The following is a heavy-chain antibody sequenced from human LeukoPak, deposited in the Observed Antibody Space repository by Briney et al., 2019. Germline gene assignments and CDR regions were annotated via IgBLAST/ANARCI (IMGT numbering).Heavy chain of an antibody. V-gene: IGHV1-46*01. J-gene: IGHJ4*02. CDR1: GYTFTSYY. CDR2: INPSGGST. Sequence: GASVKLSCKASGYTFTSYYMNWVRQAPGQGLEWMGIINPSGGSTSYAQKFQGRVTMTRDTSTSTDYMELSSLRSEDTAVYYCARDNVYYDSSGAELDYWGQGTLVTVSS. CDR3: ARDNVYYDSSGAELDY. D-gene: IGHD3-22*01.